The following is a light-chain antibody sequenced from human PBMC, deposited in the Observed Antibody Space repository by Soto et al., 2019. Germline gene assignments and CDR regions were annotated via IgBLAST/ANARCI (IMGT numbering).Light chain of an antibody. V-gene: IGLV2-14*01. J-gene: IGLJ1*01. CDR3: SSYTSSSTPYV. CDR1: SSDVGGYKY. Sequence: QSALTQPASVSGSAGQSITISCTGTSSDVGGYKYVSWYQQHPGKAPKLMIYEVSHRPSGVSNRFSGSKSGNTASLTISGLQAEDEADYYCSSYTSSSTPYVFGTGTRSPS. CDR2: EVS.